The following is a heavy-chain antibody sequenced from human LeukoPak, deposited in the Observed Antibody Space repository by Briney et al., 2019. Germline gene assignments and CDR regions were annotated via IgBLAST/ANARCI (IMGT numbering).Heavy chain of an antibody. D-gene: IGHD1-1*01. J-gene: IGHJ4*02. CDR1: GFTFSNFL. CDR3: ARDPAGSGFAFDS. Sequence: GGSLRLSCAASGFTFSNFLMTWVRQAPGKGPEWVSAISGSGGDTYYADSVKGRFTISRDNSEDTLYLQMNSLRVEDTAVYYCARDPAGSGFAFDSWGQGALVTVSS. V-gene: IGHV3-23*01. CDR2: ISGSGGDT.